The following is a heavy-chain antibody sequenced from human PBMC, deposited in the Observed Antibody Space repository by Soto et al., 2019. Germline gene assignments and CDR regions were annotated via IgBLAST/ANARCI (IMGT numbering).Heavy chain of an antibody. CDR1: GFIFSVYG. J-gene: IGHJ6*02. V-gene: IGHV3-30*18. D-gene: IGHD6-19*01. Sequence: GGSLRLSCAASGFIFSVYGMHWVRQAPGKGLEWVALVSYDGSIKYYADSVKGRFTISRDNSKNTLYLQMNSLRVEDTAVYYCAKDGSHLAVAGTSPTSYFYDLAVWGQGTTVTVSS. CDR2: VSYDGSIK. CDR3: AKDGSHLAVAGTSPTSYFYDLAV.